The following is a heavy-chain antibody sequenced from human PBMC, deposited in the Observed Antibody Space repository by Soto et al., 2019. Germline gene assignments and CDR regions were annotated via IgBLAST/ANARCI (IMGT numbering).Heavy chain of an antibody. V-gene: IGHV1-24*01. D-gene: IGHD4-17*01. J-gene: IGHJ4*02. CDR2: LDYEEGER. CDR3: AAGVTTFDY. CDR1: GNSLSGLP. Sequence: ASGKGSCKGTGNSLSGLPMHWVRQAPGKGLEWMGSLDYEEGERNFAHRFQGRVTVTEDTSTDTAYMDLSSLKSEDTAVYYCAAGVTTFDYWGQGTLVPVSS.